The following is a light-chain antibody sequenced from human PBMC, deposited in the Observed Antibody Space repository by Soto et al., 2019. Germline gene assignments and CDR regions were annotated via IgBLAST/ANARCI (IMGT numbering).Light chain of an antibody. Sequence: EIVLTQSPGTLSLSPGESATLSCRASQRLSSYVAWYQQKPGQAPRLLLYGASIRDTVIPDRCRGSWSGTEFRLSISRLEQEDLALYSCLQYGSSPSYTFGQGTTIEIK. CDR3: LQYGSSPSYT. V-gene: IGKV3-20*01. CDR1: QRLSSY. CDR2: GAS. J-gene: IGKJ2*01.